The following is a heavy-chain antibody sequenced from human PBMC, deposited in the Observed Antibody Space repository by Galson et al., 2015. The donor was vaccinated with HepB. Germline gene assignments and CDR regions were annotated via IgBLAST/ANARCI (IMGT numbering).Heavy chain of an antibody. J-gene: IGHJ4*02. CDR2: ISYDGSNK. Sequence: SLRLSCAASGFTFSSYAMHWVRQAPGKGLEWVAVISYDGSNKYYADSVKGRFTISRGNSKNTLYLQMNSLRAEDTAVYYCARDRGGWYELGFDYWGQGTLVTVSS. CDR3: ARDRGGWYELGFDY. V-gene: IGHV3-30-3*01. D-gene: IGHD6-19*01. CDR1: GFTFSSYA.